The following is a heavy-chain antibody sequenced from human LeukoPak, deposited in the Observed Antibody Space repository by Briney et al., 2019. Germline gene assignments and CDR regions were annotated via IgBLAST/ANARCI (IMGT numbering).Heavy chain of an antibody. V-gene: IGHV3-21*01. CDR1: GFTFSSYA. J-gene: IGHJ4*02. D-gene: IGHD6-19*01. CDR3: ANGGAVAGDY. Sequence: PGGSLRLSCAASGFTFSSYAMSWVRQAPGKGLEWVSSISSSSSYIYYADSVKGRFTISRDNAKNSLYLQMNSLRAEDTAVYYCANGGAVAGDYWGQGTLVTVSS. CDR2: ISSSSSYI.